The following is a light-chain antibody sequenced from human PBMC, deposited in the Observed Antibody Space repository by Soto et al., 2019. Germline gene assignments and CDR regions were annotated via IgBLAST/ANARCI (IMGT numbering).Light chain of an antibody. CDR3: QQYNSWPPIP. Sequence: EVGMTQSPATLSVSAGERATLSCRASESVSRNLAWYQQKPGQAPRLLIYDASTRATGIPDRFSGGGSGTEFTLTISSLQSEDFVVYYCQQYNSWPPIPFGQGTLLATK. V-gene: IGKV3-15*01. CDR2: DAS. J-gene: IGKJ5*01. CDR1: ESVSRN.